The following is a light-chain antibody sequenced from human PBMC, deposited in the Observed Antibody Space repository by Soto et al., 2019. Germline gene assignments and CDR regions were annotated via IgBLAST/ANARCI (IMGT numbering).Light chain of an antibody. Sequence: EVVLTQSPGTLSLSPGERATLSCRASQSLSSSFLAWYQQKPGQAPRLLLYGASNRDTGIPDRFSGSGSGTDFTLTISRLEPEDFAVYFCLQYASPLYTFGQGTKLEIK. CDR3: LQYASPLYT. CDR2: GAS. CDR1: QSLSSSF. V-gene: IGKV3-20*01. J-gene: IGKJ2*01.